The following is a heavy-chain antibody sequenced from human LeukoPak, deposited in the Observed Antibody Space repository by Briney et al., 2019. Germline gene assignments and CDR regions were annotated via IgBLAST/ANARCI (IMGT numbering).Heavy chain of an antibody. CDR2: IRYDGSNK. V-gene: IGHV3-30*02. Sequence: GGSLRLSCAASGFTFSSYGMHWVRQAPGKWLEWVAFIRYDGSNKYYADSVKGRFTISRDNSKNTLYLQMNSLRAEDTAVYYCAGSVTTNSDYWGQGTLVTVSS. J-gene: IGHJ4*02. CDR3: AGSVTTNSDY. D-gene: IGHD4-17*01. CDR1: GFTFSSYG.